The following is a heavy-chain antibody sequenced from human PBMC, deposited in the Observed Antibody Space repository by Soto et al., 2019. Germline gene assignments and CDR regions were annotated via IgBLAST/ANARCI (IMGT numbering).Heavy chain of an antibody. J-gene: IGHJ5*02. V-gene: IGHV1-2*04. CDR3: ARSHVVGPAAMSHWFDP. CDR1: GYTFTGYY. D-gene: IGHD2-2*01. Sequence: ASVKVSCKASGYTFTGYYMHWVRQAPGQGLEWMGWINPNSGGTNYAQKFQGWVTMTRDTSISTAYMELSRLRSDDTAVYYCARSHVVGPAAMSHWFDPWGQGTLVTVSS. CDR2: INPNSGGT.